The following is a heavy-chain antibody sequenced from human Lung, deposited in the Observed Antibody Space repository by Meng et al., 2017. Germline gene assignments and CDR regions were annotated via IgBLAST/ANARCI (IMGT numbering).Heavy chain of an antibody. CDR2: INPKSGDT. D-gene: IGHD6-13*01. Sequence: VPRVQPGGEVKKPAYSVKVSCKASGYTFPDYWLHWVRRAPGQGLEWMGRINPKSGDTHYAQRFQGRVTMTGDTSISTAYMELSGLRSDDTAMYYCARDEDISAAGKLFGDYWGQGTLVTVSS. CDR1: GYTFPDYW. CDR3: ARDEDISAAGKLFGDY. V-gene: IGHV1-2*06. J-gene: IGHJ4*02.